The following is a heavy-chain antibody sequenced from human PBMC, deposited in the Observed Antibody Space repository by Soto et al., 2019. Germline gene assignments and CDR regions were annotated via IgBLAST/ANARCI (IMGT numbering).Heavy chain of an antibody. V-gene: IGHV3-33*01. Sequence: GGSLRLSCAASGFTFSSYGMHWVRQAPGKGLEWVAVIWYDGSNKYYADSVKGRFTISRDNSKNTLYLQMNSLRAEDTAVYYCARDRSSWEQNYYYYYGMDVWGQGTTVTVSS. CDR3: ARDRSSWEQNYYYYYGMDV. J-gene: IGHJ6*02. CDR1: GFTFSSYG. D-gene: IGHD6-13*01. CDR2: IWYDGSNK.